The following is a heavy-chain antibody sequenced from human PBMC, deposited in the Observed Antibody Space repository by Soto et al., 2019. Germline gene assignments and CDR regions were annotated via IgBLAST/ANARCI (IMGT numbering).Heavy chain of an antibody. D-gene: IGHD1-1*01. Sequence: VRFKRVCNRVSGLKIIGFASSCISKDPGKGLEWVSAISGSGGSTYYADSVKGRFTISRDNSKNTLYLQMNSLRAEDTAVYYWARGGGNVGCIEYWGLGTLVTVSS. CDR2: ISGSGGST. J-gene: IGHJ4*01. V-gene: IGHV3-23*01. CDR1: GLKIIGFA. CDR3: ARGGGNVGCIEY.